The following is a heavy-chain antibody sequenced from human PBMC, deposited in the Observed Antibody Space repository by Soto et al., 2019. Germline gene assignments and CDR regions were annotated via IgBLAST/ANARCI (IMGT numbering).Heavy chain of an antibody. D-gene: IGHD6-19*01. V-gene: IGHV1-69*12. Sequence: QVQLVQSGAEVKKPGSSVKVSCKASGGTFSSYAISWVRQAPGQGLEWMGGIIPIFGTANYEQKFQGRVTITADESTSTAYRELSSLRSEDTAVYYCARVSRAAGTPDQYYFDYWGQGTLVTVSS. CDR1: GGTFSSYA. CDR2: IIPIFGTA. J-gene: IGHJ4*02. CDR3: ARVSRAAGTPDQYYFDY.